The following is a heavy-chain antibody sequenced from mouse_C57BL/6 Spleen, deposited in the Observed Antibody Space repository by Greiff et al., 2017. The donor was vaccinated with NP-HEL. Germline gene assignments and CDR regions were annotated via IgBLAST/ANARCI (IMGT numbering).Heavy chain of an antibody. CDR3: ARSGDSSGYVDY. V-gene: IGHV1-42*01. Sequence: EVQLQQSGPELVKPGASVKISCKASGYSFTGYYMNWVKQSPEKSLEWIGEINPSTGGTTYNQKFKAKATLTVDKSSSTAYMQLMSLTSEDSAVDDCARSGDSSGYVDYWGKGTTLTVSS. D-gene: IGHD3-2*02. CDR1: GYSFTGYY. CDR2: INPSTGGT. J-gene: IGHJ2*01.